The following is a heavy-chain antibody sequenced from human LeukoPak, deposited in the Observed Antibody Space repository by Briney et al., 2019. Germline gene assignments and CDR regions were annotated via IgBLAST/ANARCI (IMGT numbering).Heavy chain of an antibody. CDR3: AKGSAGIATEAVDY. CDR2: ISGSGGST. CDR1: GFTFSSYA. Sequence: GGSLRLSCAASGFTFSSYAMSWVRQAPGKGLEWVSAISGSGGSTYYADSVKGRFTISRDNSKNTLYLQMNSLRAEDMAVYYCAKGSAGIATEAVDYWGQGTLVTVSS. D-gene: IGHD6-13*01. V-gene: IGHV3-23*01. J-gene: IGHJ4*02.